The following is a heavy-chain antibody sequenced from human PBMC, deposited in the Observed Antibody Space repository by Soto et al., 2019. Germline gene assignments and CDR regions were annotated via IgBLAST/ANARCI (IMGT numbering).Heavy chain of an antibody. V-gene: IGHV3-30*18. CDR3: AKDKYGDLPFDY. CDR1: GFTFSSYG. CDR2: ISYDGSNK. J-gene: IGHJ4*02. Sequence: QVQLVESGGGVVQPGRSLRLSCAASGFTFSSYGMHWVRQAPGKGLEWVAVISYDGSNKYYADSVKGRFTISRDNSKNTLYLQMNSLRAEDTAVYYCAKDKYGDLPFDYWGQGTLVTVSS. D-gene: IGHD4-17*01.